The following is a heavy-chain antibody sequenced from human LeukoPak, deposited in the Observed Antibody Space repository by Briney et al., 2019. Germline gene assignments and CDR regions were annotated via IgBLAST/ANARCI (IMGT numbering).Heavy chain of an antibody. CDR1: GFTFSYHR. J-gene: IGHJ1*01. CDR2: ISGSGDPI. D-gene: IGHD1-26*01. V-gene: IGHV3-23*01. CDR3: AKDPRVGASAAEYFQH. Sequence: GGSLRLSFLASGFTFSYHRMTWFGQAPGKGLGWLSYISGSGDPIYYADSVKGRFTISRDTSKNTLYLQMNSLRAEDTAVYYCAKDPRVGASAAEYFQHWGQGTLVTVSS.